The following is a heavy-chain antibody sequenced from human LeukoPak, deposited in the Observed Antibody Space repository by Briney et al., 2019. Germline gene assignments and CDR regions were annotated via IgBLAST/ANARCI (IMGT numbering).Heavy chain of an antibody. D-gene: IGHD3-22*01. V-gene: IGHV3-33*06. CDR2: IWYDGSNK. J-gene: IGHJ3*02. CDR3: AKDLGYYDSSGAFDI. CDR1: GFTFSSYG. Sequence: GRXXRLSCAASGFTFSSYGMHWVRQAPGKGLEGGAVIWYDGSNKYYAESVKGRLTISRDNYKNTLYLQMNSLRAEDTAVYYCAKDLGYYDSSGAFDIWGQGTMVTVFS.